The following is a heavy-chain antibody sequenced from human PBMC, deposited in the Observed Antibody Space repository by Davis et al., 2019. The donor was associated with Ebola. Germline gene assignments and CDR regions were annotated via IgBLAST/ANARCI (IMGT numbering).Heavy chain of an antibody. CDR1: GGSISSSSYY. CDR3: ARGLKPYSSSPLGY. D-gene: IGHD6-6*01. Sequence: SETLSLTCTVSGGSISSSSYYWGWIRQPPGKGLEWIGSIYYSGSTYYNPSLKSRVTISVDTSKNQFSLKLSSVTAADTAVYYCARGLKPYSSSPLGYWGQGTLVTVSS. J-gene: IGHJ4*02. CDR2: IYYSGST. V-gene: IGHV4-39*01.